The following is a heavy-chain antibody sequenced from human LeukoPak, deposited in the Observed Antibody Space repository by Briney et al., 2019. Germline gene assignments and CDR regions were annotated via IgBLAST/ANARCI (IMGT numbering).Heavy chain of an antibody. CDR3: AKANYDILTGTRGFFDY. Sequence: GGSLRLSCAASGFTFSSYSMNWVRQAPGKGLEWVSYISSSSSTIYYADSVKGRFTISRDNAKNSLYLQMNSLRAEDTAVYYCAKANYDILTGTRGFFDYWGQGTLVTVSS. J-gene: IGHJ4*02. CDR1: GFTFSSYS. V-gene: IGHV3-48*01. D-gene: IGHD3-9*01. CDR2: ISSSSSTI.